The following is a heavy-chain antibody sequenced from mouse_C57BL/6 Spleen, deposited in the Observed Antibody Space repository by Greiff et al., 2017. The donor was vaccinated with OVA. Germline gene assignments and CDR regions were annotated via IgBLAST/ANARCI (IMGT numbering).Heavy chain of an antibody. J-gene: IGHJ2*01. CDR1: GYTFTSYW. D-gene: IGHD1-1*01. V-gene: IGHV1-55*01. CDR2: IYPGSGST. Sequence: QVQLQQPGAELVKPGASVKMSCKASGYTFTSYWITWVKQRPGQGLEWIGDIYPGSGSTNYNEKFKSKATLTVDKSSSTAYMQLSSLTSEDSAVYYCARYYYGSSYHYFDYWGQGTTLTVSS. CDR3: ARYYYGSSYHYFDY.